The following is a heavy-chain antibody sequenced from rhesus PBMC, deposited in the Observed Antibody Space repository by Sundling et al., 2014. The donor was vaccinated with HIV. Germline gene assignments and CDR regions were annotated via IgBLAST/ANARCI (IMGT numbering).Heavy chain of an antibody. J-gene: IGHJ6*01. CDR1: GFNFSDYY. D-gene: IGHD5-24*01. Sequence: EVQLVESGGGLAKPGGSLRLSCAASGFNFSDYYMDWVRQVPGKGLEWVSRISDGGGSTWYAESVKDRFSMSRENAHNTLYLQMNSLRAEDTAVYYCSKGHLQWVQPDWGLDSWGQGVVVTVSS. CDR3: SKGHLQWVQPDWGLDS. CDR2: ISDGGGST. V-gene: IGHV3-178*02.